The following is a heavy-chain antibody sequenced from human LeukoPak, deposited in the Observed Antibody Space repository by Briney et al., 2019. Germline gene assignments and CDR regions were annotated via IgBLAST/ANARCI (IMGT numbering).Heavy chain of an antibody. Sequence: GGSLRLSCAAPGFTFSSYSMNWVRQAPGKGLEWVSSISSSSSYIYYADSVKGRFTISRDNAKNSLYLQMNSLRAEDTAVYYCARDTLRLDSSGYMYWGQGTLVTVSS. CDR2: ISSSSSYI. CDR1: GFTFSSYS. CDR3: ARDTLRLDSSGYMY. J-gene: IGHJ4*02. V-gene: IGHV3-21*01. D-gene: IGHD3-22*01.